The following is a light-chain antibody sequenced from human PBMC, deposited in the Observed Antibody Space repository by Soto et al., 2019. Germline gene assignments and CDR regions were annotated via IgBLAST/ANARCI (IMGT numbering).Light chain of an antibody. V-gene: IGLV2-8*01. CDR1: SSDVGGYNY. J-gene: IGLJ2*01. CDR3: SSFAGSTDYVL. CDR2: EVS. Sequence: QSALTQPPSASGSPGQSVTISCTGTSSDVGGYNYVSWYQQHPGKAPKLMIYEVSKRPSGVPDRFSCSKSGNTASLTVSGLQADEEAAYYCSSFAGSTDYVLFGGGTQLTVL.